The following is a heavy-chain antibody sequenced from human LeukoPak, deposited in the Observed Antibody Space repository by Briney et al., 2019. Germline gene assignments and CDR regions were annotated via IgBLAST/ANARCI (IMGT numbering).Heavy chain of an antibody. D-gene: IGHD6-13*01. CDR3: ARDSSSWYPWGPDDAFDI. V-gene: IGHV4-4*07. CDR1: GGSISSYY. CDR2: IYTSGST. J-gene: IGHJ3*02. Sequence: PSETLSLTCTVSGGSISSYYWSWIRQPAGKGLEWIGRIYTSGSTNYNPSLKSRVTMSVDTSKNQFSLKLSSVTAADTAVYYCARDSSSWYPWGPDDAFDIWGQGTMVTVSS.